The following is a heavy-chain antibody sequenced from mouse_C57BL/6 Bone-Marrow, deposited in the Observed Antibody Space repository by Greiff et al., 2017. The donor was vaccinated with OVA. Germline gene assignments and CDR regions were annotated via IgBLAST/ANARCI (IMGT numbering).Heavy chain of an antibody. CDR1: GYAFTNYL. CDR3: ARGDYESY. Sequence: VQLQQSGAELVRPGTSVKVSCKASGYAFTNYLIAWVKQRPGQGLEWIGVINPGSGGTNYNEKFKGKATLTADKSSSTVYRQHRSLTSGDSAVYFCARGDYESYWGQDTTLTVSS. D-gene: IGHD2-4*01. J-gene: IGHJ2*01. CDR2: INPGSGGT. V-gene: IGHV1-54*01.